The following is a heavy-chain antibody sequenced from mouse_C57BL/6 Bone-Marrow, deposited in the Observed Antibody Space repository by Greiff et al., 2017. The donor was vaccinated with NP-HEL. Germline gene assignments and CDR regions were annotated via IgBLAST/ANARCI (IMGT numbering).Heavy chain of an antibody. D-gene: IGHD1-1*01. J-gene: IGHJ1*03. CDR1: GFTFSSYA. CDR3: ARDDYGSSFWYFDV. V-gene: IGHV5-4*01. CDR2: ISDGGSYT. Sequence: EVHLVESGGGLVKPGGSLKLSCAASGFTFSSYAMSWVRQTPEKRLEWVATISDGGSYTYYPDNVKGRFTISRDNAKNNLYLQMSHLKSEDTAMYYWARDDYGSSFWYFDVWGTGTTVTVSS.